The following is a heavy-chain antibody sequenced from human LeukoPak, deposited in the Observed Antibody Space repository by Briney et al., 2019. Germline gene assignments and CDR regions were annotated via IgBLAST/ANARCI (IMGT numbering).Heavy chain of an antibody. J-gene: IGHJ4*02. CDR2: ISSSSSYI. CDR1: GFTFSNYH. V-gene: IGHV3-21*01. Sequence: GGSLRLSCAASGFTFSNYHIHWVRQAPGKGLVWVSSISSSSSYINYADSVRGRFTISRDNAKNSLFLQMDSLRGEDTAVYYCTRCTTGKTFGSLREIKKSREIDFWGQGTLVTVSS. CDR3: TRCTTGKTFGSLREIKKSREIDF. D-gene: IGHD1-1*01.